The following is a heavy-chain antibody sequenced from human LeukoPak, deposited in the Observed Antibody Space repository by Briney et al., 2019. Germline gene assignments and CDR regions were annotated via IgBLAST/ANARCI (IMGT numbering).Heavy chain of an antibody. V-gene: IGHV3-7*01. CDR2: IKQDGSEK. Sequence: GGSLRLSCAASGFTFSSYWMSWVRQAPGKGLEWVANIKQDGSEKYYVDSVKGRFTISGDNAKNSLYLQMNSLRAEDTAVYYCAREYGDYVFDYWGQGTLVTVSS. D-gene: IGHD4-17*01. CDR3: AREYGDYVFDY. CDR1: GFTFSSYW. J-gene: IGHJ4*02.